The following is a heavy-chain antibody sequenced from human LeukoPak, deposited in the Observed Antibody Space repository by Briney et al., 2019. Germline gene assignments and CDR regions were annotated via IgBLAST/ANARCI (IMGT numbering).Heavy chain of an antibody. CDR2: INPAGGST. J-gene: IGHJ4*02. CDR1: GFTFSADW. Sequence: GGSLRLSCEASGFTFSADWMHWVRQAPGKGLVWVSRINPAGGSTYHADSVKGRFSIPRDNAKNTAYLQMNSLRAEDTAVYYCTRTENYGNFDSWGQGTLVTVSS. CDR3: TRTENYGNFDS. D-gene: IGHD1-7*01. V-gene: IGHV3-74*01.